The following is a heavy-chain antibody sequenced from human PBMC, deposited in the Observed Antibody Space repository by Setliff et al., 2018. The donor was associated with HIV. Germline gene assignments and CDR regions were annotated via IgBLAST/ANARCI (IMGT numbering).Heavy chain of an antibody. D-gene: IGHD3-10*01. Sequence: SVKVSCKASGGTSSTHAMNWVRQAPGQGLEWMGQIVSILEITDYAQKFQGRLTITADEPTNTIYMELSGLRSEDTAVYYCAGPRGDEAFDIWGQGTMVTVSS. CDR1: GGTSSTHA. J-gene: IGHJ3*02. V-gene: IGHV1-69*10. CDR3: AGPRGDEAFDI. CDR2: IVSILEIT.